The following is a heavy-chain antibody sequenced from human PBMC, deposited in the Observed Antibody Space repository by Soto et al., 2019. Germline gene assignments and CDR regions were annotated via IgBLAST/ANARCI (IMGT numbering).Heavy chain of an antibody. Sequence: PGGSLGLSGAASGFTVSGNYMSWVRQATGKGLEWVSVIYSGGSTYYADSVKGRFTISRDNAKNTLYLQMNSLRAEAKDVYYCARVKHAFDIWGQGTMVTV. V-gene: IGHV3-53*01. CDR3: ARVKHAFDI. J-gene: IGHJ3*02. CDR2: IYSGGST. CDR1: GFTVSGNY.